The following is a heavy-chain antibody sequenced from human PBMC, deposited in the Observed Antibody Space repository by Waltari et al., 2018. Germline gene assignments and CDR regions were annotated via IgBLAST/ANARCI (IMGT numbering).Heavy chain of an antibody. CDR2: IYYSGST. D-gene: IGHD2-8*01. CDR1: GGSISSSSYY. CDR3: ARTGDSYCTNGVCPDYFDY. J-gene: IGHJ4*02. V-gene: IGHV4-39*07. Sequence: QLQLQESGPGLVKPSETLSLTCTVSGGSISSSSYYWGWIRQPPGKGLEWIGSIYYSGSTYYNPSLKSRVTISGDTSKNQFSLKLSSVTAADTAVYYCARTGDSYCTNGVCPDYFDYWGQGTLVTVSS.